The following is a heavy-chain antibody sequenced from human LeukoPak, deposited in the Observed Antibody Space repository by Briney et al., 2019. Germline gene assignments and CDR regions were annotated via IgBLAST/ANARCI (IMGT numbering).Heavy chain of an antibody. CDR1: GITLSNYG. Sequence: GGSLRLSCAVSGITLSNYGMSWVRQAPGKGLEWVAGISDSGGRTNYADPVKGRFTISRDNPKNTLYLQMNSLGAEDTAVYFCAKRGVVIRVILVGFHKEAYYFDSWGQGALVTVSS. CDR2: ISDSGGRT. J-gene: IGHJ4*02. D-gene: IGHD3-22*01. CDR3: AKRGVVIRVILVGFHKEAYYFDS. V-gene: IGHV3-23*01.